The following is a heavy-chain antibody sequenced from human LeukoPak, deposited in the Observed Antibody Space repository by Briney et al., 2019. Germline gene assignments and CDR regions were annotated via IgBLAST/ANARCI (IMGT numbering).Heavy chain of an antibody. CDR1: GYTFTSNY. J-gene: IGHJ5*02. Sequence: ASVKVSCKAFGYTFTSNYMHWVRQAPGQGPEWMGVISPSGGSTTYAQKFQGRVTLTRDMSTSTDYLELSSLRSEDTALYYCAREQGMVRGSWFDPWGQGTLVTVSS. CDR3: AREQGMVRGSWFDP. CDR2: ISPSGGST. D-gene: IGHD3-10*01. V-gene: IGHV1-46*01.